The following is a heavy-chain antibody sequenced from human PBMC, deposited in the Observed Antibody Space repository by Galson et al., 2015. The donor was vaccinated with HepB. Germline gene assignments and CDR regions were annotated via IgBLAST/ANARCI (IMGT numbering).Heavy chain of an antibody. CDR2: ISYTGAAT. J-gene: IGHJ4*02. D-gene: IGHD3-9*01. V-gene: IGHV3-23*01. Sequence: SLRLSCAASKFIFRRYAMSWVRQAPGKGLEWVSTISYTGAATYYADSVKGRFTISRDNSMDTLYLQMNSLRAEDTALYYCAKEENSDWPESDVDYWGQGSLVTVSS. CDR1: KFIFRRYA. CDR3: AKEENSDWPESDVDY.